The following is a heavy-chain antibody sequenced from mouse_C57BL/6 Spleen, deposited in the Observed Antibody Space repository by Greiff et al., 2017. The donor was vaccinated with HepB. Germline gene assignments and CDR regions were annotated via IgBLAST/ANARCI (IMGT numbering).Heavy chain of an antibody. V-gene: IGHV1-50*01. J-gene: IGHJ4*01. CDR3: ARGGAYGNPLYYAMDY. Sequence: QVQLQQPGAELVKPGASVKLSCKASGYTFTSYWMQWVKQRPGQGLEWIGEIDPSDSYTNYNQKFKGKATLTVDTSSSTAYMQLSSLTSEDSAVYYCARGGAYGNPLYYAMDYWGQGTSVTVSS. D-gene: IGHD2-1*01. CDR2: IDPSDSYT. CDR1: GYTFTSYW.